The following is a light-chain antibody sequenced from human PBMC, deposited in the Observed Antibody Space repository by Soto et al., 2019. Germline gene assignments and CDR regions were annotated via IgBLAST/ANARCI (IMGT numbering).Light chain of an antibody. CDR1: QGISNY. V-gene: IGKV1-27*01. CDR2: GAF. CDR3: QKYNSAPRT. J-gene: IGKJ1*01. Sequence: DIQMTQSPSSLSASVGDRVTVTCRASQGISNYLAWYQQKPGKVPKLLIHGAFTLQSGVPSRFSGSGSGTDFTLTISSLQPEDVATYYCQKYNSAPRTFGQGTKVEVK.